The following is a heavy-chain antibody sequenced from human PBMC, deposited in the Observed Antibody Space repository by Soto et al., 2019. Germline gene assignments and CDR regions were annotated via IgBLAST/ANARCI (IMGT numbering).Heavy chain of an antibody. V-gene: IGHV1-18*01. Sequence: QVQLVQSGAEVKKPGASVKVSCKASGYSFTRYYINWVRQAPGQGLEWMGWISAYNGNTHYEEKLQGRVTLTTDTSTSTAYMGLRSRRSDDTAVYVGARGGQWDFLSDYWGQGTLVTVSS. D-gene: IGHD1-26*01. CDR3: ARGGQWDFLSDY. CDR2: ISAYNGNT. CDR1: GYSFTRYY. J-gene: IGHJ4*02.